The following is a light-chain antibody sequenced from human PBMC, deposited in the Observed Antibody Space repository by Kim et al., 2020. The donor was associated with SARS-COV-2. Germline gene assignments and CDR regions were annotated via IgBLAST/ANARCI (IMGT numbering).Light chain of an antibody. CDR2: EVS. Sequence: DVVMTQSPLSLPVTLGQPASISCRSSQSLVHSNGNTYLSWFQQRPGQSPRRLIYEVSNRDSGVPDRFSSSGSGTDFTLKISRVEAEDVGVYYCMQGTHWLLTFGGGTKVDIK. V-gene: IGKV2-30*02. J-gene: IGKJ4*01. CDR3: MQGTHWLLT. CDR1: QSLVHSNGNTY.